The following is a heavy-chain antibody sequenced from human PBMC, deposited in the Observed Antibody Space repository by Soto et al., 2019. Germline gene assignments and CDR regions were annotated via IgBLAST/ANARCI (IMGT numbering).Heavy chain of an antibody. CDR3: ASTKDETLYFDY. J-gene: IGHJ4*02. D-gene: IGHD2-15*01. V-gene: IGHV4-39*01. Sequence: SETLSLTCTVSGDSISITSYYWGWVRQPPGKGLEWIGSIHYSGSTHYNPSLQSRVTISGDASKKQFSLKLRSVTVADTAVYYCASTKDETLYFDYWGQGTLVTVSS. CDR1: GDSISITSYY. CDR2: IHYSGST.